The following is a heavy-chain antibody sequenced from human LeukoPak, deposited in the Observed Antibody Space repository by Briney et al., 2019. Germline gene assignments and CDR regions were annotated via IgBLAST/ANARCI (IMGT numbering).Heavy chain of an antibody. V-gene: IGHV4-59*01. D-gene: IGHD3-9*01. J-gene: IGHJ4*02. Sequence: SETLSLTCTVSGGSIRNYYWSWVRQPPGKGLEWIGYIYYSGSTNYNPSLESRVTISVDTSKNQFSLKLSSVTAADTAVYYCARVTGYTIEDYFDYWGQGTLVTVSS. CDR2: IYYSGST. CDR3: ARVTGYTIEDYFDY. CDR1: GGSIRNYY.